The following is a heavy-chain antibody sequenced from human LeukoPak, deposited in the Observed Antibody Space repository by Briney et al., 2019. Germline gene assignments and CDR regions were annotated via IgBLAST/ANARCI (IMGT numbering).Heavy chain of an antibody. V-gene: IGHV1-2*06. CDR3: AREVSYYYYMDV. D-gene: IGHD2-21*01. Sequence: ASVKVSCKASGYTFTGYYMHWVRQAPGQGLEWMGRINPNSGGTNYAQKFQGRVTMTRDTSISTAYMELSRLRSDDTAVYYCAREVSYYYYMDVWGKGTTVTVSS. CDR1: GYTFTGYY. J-gene: IGHJ6*03. CDR2: INPNSGGT.